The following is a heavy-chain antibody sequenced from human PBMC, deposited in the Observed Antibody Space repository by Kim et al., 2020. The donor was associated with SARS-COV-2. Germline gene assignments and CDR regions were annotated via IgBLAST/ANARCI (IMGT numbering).Heavy chain of an antibody. V-gene: IGHV3-66*01. Sequence: STYYADSVKGRFTISRDNSKNTLYLQMNSLRTEDTAVYYCAREGSGYYLRWGQGTLVTVSS. D-gene: IGHD3-22*01. CDR2: ST. CDR3: AREGSGYYLR. J-gene: IGHJ4*02.